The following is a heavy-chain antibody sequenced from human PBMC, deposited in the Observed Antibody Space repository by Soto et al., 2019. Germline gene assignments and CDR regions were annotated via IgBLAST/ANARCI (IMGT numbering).Heavy chain of an antibody. D-gene: IGHD5-18*01. CDR1: GGTFSSYA. CDR3: ARRRGNGYAPPFAF. V-gene: IGHV1-69*13. J-gene: IGHJ4*02. Sequence: SVKVSCKASGGTFSSYAISWVRQAPGQGLEWMGGIIPIFGTANYAQKFQGRVTITADESTGTAYMELSSLRSEDPAVYYCARRRGNGYAPPFAFWGQGTLVTVSS. CDR2: IIPIFGTA.